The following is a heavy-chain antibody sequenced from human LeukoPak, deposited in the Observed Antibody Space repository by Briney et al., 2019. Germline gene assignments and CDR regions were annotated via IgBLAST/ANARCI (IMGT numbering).Heavy chain of an antibody. D-gene: IGHD1-26*01. CDR2: TYYMSKWYR. J-gene: IGHJ4*02. CDR1: GDSVSSNSAS. V-gene: IGHV6-1*01. CDR3: ARDGGYRIDY. Sequence: QTLSLTCAISGDSVSSNSASWNWLRQSPSRGLEWLGRTYYMSKWYRDYAPSVKSRITINPDTSKNHFSLQLNSVTPEDTAVYYCARDGGYRIDYWGQGTLVTVSS.